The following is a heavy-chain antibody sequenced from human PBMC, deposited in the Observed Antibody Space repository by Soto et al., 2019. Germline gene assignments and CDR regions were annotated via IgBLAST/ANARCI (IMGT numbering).Heavy chain of an antibody. CDR1: GYTFTSYG. J-gene: IGHJ4*02. V-gene: IGHV1-18*01. CDR2: ISAYNGNT. CDR3: ARDIGYYGSGSYPYFDY. D-gene: IGHD3-10*01. Sequence: QVQLVQSGAEVKXPGASVKVSCKASGYTFTSYGISWVRQAPGQGLEWMGWISAYNGNTNYAQKLQGRVTMTTDTSTSTAYMELRSLRSDDTAVYYCARDIGYYGSGSYPYFDYWGQGTLVTVSS.